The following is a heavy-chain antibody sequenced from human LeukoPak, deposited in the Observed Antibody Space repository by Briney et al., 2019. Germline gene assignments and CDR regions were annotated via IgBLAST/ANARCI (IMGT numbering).Heavy chain of an antibody. CDR2: ISSSSGYT. V-gene: IGHV3-21*01. J-gene: IGHJ4*02. CDR1: GFTFNRDD. Sequence: PGGSLRLSCGASGFTFNRDDLNWVRQAPGKGLEWVSSISSSSGYTYYADSLKGRFTFSRDNAKNSLFLQMNSLRAEDTAVYYCARDRGSFQFDYWGQGTLVTVSS. D-gene: IGHD6-13*01. CDR3: ARDRGSFQFDY.